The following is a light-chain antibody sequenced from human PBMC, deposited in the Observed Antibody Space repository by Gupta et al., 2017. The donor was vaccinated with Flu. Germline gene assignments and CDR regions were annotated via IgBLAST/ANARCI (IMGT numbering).Light chain of an antibody. V-gene: IGKV1-39*01. CDR2: AAS. CDR1: QSISNS. Sequence: DIQMTQSPSSLSASVGDRVTITCRASQSISNSLNWYQQKPGKAPKLLIYAASSLQSGVPSRFSGSGSGTDFTLTISRRQPEDFATYYCQQSDSSPYTFGQGTKMEIK. J-gene: IGKJ2*01. CDR3: QQSDSSPYT.